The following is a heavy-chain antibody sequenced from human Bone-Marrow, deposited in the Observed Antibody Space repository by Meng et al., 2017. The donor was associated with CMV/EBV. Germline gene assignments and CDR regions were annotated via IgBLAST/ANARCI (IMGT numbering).Heavy chain of an antibody. CDR2: IRYDGSNK. CDR3: ARSDIVVVPAAIPPYYGMDV. Sequence: GESLKISCAASGFTFSSYGMHWVRQAPGKGLEWVAFIRYDGSNKYYADSVKGRFTISRDNSKNTLYLQMNSLRAEDTAVYYCARSDIVVVPAAIPPYYGMDVWGQRSTVTVSS. CDR1: GFTFSSYG. D-gene: IGHD2-2*01. V-gene: IGHV3-30*02. J-gene: IGHJ6*02.